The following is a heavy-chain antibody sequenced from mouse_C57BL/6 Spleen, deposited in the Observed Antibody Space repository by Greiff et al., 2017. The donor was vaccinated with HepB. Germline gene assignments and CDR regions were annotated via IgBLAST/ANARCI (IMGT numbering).Heavy chain of an antibody. CDR1: GYTFTDYY. D-gene: IGHD1-1*01. J-gene: IGHJ1*03. Sequence: EVQLQESGPVLVKPGASVKMSCKASGYTFTDYYMNWVKQSHGKSLEWIGVINPYNGGTSYNQKFKGKATLTVDKSSSTAYMELNSLTSEDSAVYYCARGGIITTVPWYFDVWGTGTTVTVSS. CDR3: ARGGIITTVPWYFDV. V-gene: IGHV1-19*01. CDR2: INPYNGGT.